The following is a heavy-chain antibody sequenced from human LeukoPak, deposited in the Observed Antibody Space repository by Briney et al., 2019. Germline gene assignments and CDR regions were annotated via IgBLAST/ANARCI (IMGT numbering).Heavy chain of an antibody. V-gene: IGHV3-21*01. CDR2: ISSSSSYI. CDR1: GFTFSSYS. Sequence: PGGSLRLSCAASGFTFSSYSMNWVRQAPGKGLEWVSSISSSSSYIYYADSVKGRFTISRDNAKNSLYLRMNSLRAEDTAVYYCARDRDYDYVWGSYRYSDYWGQGTLVTVSS. D-gene: IGHD3-16*02. J-gene: IGHJ4*02. CDR3: ARDRDYDYVWGSYRYSDY.